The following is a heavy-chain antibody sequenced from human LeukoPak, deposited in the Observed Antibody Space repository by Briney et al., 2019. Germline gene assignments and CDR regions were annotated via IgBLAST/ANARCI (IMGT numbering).Heavy chain of an antibody. V-gene: IGHV3-9*01. CDR1: GLTFDDSA. J-gene: IGHJ6*02. CDR2: INRSGGTV. Sequence: QAGRSLRHSCAASGLTFDDSAMHWVRQVPGKGLEWVSGINRSGGTVGYADSVKGRFTISRDNAKNSLYLQMSSLRADDTAVYYCARGGSYRAPDYNYYYGMDVWGQGTTVTVSS. D-gene: IGHD3-16*02. CDR3: ARGGSYRAPDYNYYYGMDV.